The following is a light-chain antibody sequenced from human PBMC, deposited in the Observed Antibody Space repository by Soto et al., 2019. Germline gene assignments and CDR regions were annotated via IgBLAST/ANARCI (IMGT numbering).Light chain of an antibody. J-gene: IGKJ4*01. CDR1: QSISSW. CDR2: KAS. V-gene: IGKV1-5*03. CDR3: QQYDSYPLT. Sequence: DTQMTQSPSTLSASVGDRVTITCRASQSISSWLAWYQQKPGKAPKLLIYKASTLHSGAPSSFSGRGSGTEFTLTISSLQPDDFATYYCQQYDSYPLTFGEGTKVEIK.